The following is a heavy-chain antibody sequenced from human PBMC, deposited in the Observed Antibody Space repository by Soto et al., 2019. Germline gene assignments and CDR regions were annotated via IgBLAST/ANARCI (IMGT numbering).Heavy chain of an antibody. V-gene: IGHV1-24*01. CDR3: ATLVSGEGVVGAILNWFDP. CDR2: FDPEDGET. CDR1: GYTLTELS. D-gene: IGHD1-26*01. Sequence: ASVKFSCTVSGYTLTELSMHWVRQAPGKGLEWMGGFDPEDGETIYSQKFQGRVTVTEDTSTDTVYMELSSLRSEDTAVYYCATLVSGEGVVGAILNWFDPWGQGTLVTVS. J-gene: IGHJ5*02.